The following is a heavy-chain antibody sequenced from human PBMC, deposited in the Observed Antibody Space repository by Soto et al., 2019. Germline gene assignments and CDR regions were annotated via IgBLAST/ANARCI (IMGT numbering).Heavy chain of an antibody. CDR2: IRSKANSYAT. Sequence: GGSLRLSCAASGFTFSGSAMHWVRQASGKGLEWVGRIRSKANSYATAYAASVKGRFTISRDDSKNTGYLQMNSLKTEDTAVYYCTRRCSLCSSPETRKYGMDVWGQGTTVTVSS. J-gene: IGHJ6*02. V-gene: IGHV3-73*01. CDR3: TRRCSLCSSPETRKYGMDV. D-gene: IGHD6-13*01. CDR1: GFTFSGSA.